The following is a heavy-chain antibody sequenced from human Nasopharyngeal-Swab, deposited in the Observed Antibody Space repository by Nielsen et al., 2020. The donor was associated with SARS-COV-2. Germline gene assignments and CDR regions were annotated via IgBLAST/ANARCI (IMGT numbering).Heavy chain of an antibody. CDR2: IKQDGSEK. CDR1: GFTFSSYW. J-gene: IGHJ6*02. Sequence: GGSLRLSCAASGFTFSSYWMSWVRQAPGKGLEWVANIKQDGSEKYYVDSVKGRFTTSRDNAKNSLYLQMNSLRAEDTAVYYCARERRPKGHYYYGMDVWGQGTTVTVSS. CDR3: ARERRPKGHYYYGMDV. V-gene: IGHV3-7*01.